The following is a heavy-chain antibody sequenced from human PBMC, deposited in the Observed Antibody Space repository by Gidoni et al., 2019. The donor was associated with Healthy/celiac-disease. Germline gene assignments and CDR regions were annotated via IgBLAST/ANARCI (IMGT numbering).Heavy chain of an antibody. CDR2: ISYDGSNK. V-gene: IGHV3-30*03. CDR3: ARSVEMATIGQSDY. J-gene: IGHJ4*02. D-gene: IGHD5-12*01. Sequence: QVQLVESGGGVVQPGRSLRLSCAASGFTFSSYGMHWVRQAPGKGLEWVAVISYDGSNKYYADSVKGRFTISRDNSKNTLYLQMNSLRAEDTAVYYCARSVEMATIGQSDYWGQGTLVTVSS. CDR1: GFTFSSYG.